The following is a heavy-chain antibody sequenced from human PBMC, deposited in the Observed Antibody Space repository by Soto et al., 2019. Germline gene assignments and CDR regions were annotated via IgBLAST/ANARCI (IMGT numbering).Heavy chain of an antibody. CDR2: INPNSGGT. CDR1: GYTFTDYY. Sequence: AASVKVSCKASGYTFTDYYMHWVRQAPGQGLAWMGWINPNSGGTNYAQKFQGRVTMTRYTSIRAAYLELSRLRSDDTAVYYCARKLELRGSYYYYYDMDVWGRGTTVTVSS. V-gene: IGHV1-2*02. D-gene: IGHD1-7*01. J-gene: IGHJ6*01. CDR3: ARKLELRGSYYYYYDMDV.